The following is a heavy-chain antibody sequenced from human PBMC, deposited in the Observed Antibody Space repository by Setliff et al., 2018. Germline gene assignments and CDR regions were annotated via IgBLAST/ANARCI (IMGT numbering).Heavy chain of an antibody. Sequence: PSETLSLTCTVSGGAISPYFWSWIRQPPGKGLEWIGYIYHNGNTNFNPSLKSRVTMSVDTSKNQFALNLRSVTAADTAVYYCVRDRTAYSYGLDVCGQGTTVTVSS. V-gene: IGHV4-59*01. CDR3: VRDRTAYSYGLDV. CDR2: IYHNGNT. J-gene: IGHJ6*02. CDR1: GGAISPYF. D-gene: IGHD5-18*01.